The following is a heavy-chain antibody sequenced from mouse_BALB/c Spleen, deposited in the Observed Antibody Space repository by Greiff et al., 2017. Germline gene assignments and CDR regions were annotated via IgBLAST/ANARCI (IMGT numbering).Heavy chain of an antibody. D-gene: IGHD1-1*01. J-gene: IGHJ2*01. CDR1: GYTFTSYW. CDR2: INPSNGRT. V-gene: IGHV1S81*02. Sequence: VQLQQSGAELVKPGASVKLSCKASGYTFTSYWMHWVKQRPGQGLEWIGEINPSNGRTNYNEKFKSKATLTVDKSSSTAYMQLSSLTSEDSAVYYCARSSYYGSSYDYWGQGTTLTVSS. CDR3: ARSSYYGSSYDY.